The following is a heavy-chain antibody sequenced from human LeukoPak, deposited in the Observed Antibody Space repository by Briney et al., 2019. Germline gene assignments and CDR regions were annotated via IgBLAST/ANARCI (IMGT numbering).Heavy chain of an antibody. CDR1: GYRFTSYW. D-gene: IGHD3-10*01. CDR3: ARQASLFYYGSGSSPWYFDY. CDR2: IYPGDSDT. V-gene: IGHV5-51*01. Sequence: GESLKISCKGSGYRFTSYWIGWVRQMPGKGLEWMGIIYPGDSDTRYSPSFQGQVTISADKSISTACLQWSSLKASDTAMYYCARQASLFYYGSGSSPWYFDYWGQGTLVTVSS. J-gene: IGHJ4*02.